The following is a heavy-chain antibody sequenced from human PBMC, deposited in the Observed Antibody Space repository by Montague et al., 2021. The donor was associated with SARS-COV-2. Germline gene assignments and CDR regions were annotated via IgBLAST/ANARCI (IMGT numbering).Heavy chain of an antibody. CDR3: ARGADYDFWSGFLRYKWFDP. Sequence: SETLSLTCAVYGGPLSGYYWAWIRQTPAKGLEWIGEINHSGSTNYNPSLKSRLTISVDTSKKQFSLKLNSMTAADTAVYYCARGADYDFWSGFLRYKWFDPWGLGTPVTVSS. D-gene: IGHD3-3*01. CDR2: INHSGST. CDR1: GGPLSGYY. V-gene: IGHV4-34*01. J-gene: IGHJ5*02.